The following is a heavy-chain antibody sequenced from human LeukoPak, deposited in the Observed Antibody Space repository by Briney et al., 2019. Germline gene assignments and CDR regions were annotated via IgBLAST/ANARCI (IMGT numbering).Heavy chain of an antibody. V-gene: IGHV3-11*01. J-gene: IGHJ4*02. CDR1: GFTFGDYY. D-gene: IGHD3-22*01. CDR2: IGRSGSTI. CDR3: ARGYDSSDSKGH. Sequence: GGSLRLSCAASGFTFGDYYMTWIRQAPGEGLEWISYIGRSGSTIYYADSVKGRFTVSRDNAKNSLYLQMNSLRAEDAAVYYCARGYDSSDSKGHWGQGTLVTVSS.